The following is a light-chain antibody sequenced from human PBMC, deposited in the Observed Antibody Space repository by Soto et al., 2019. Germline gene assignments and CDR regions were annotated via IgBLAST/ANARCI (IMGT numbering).Light chain of an antibody. CDR2: DVS. CDR3: NSYTTSSTLV. Sequence: QSVLTQPASVSGSPGQSITISCTGTRSDIGNYNYVTWYQQYPGKVPQLLIYDVSNRPSGVSNRFSGSKSGYTASLTISGLQAEDEADYYCNSYTTSSTLVFGGGTKVTVL. V-gene: IGLV2-14*01. CDR1: RSDIGNYNY. J-gene: IGLJ2*01.